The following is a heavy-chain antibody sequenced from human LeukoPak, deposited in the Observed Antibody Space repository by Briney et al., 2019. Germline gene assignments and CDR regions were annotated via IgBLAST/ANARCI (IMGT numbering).Heavy chain of an antibody. CDR1: GGSFSGYY. J-gene: IGHJ4*02. CDR3: AREGATVTYYFDY. Sequence: SETLSLTCAVYGGSFSGYYWSWIRQPPGKGLEWIGEINHSGSTNYNPSLKSRVTISVDTFKNQFSLKLSSVTAADTAVYYCAREGATVTYYFDYWGQGTLVTVSS. CDR2: INHSGST. D-gene: IGHD4-17*01. V-gene: IGHV4-34*01.